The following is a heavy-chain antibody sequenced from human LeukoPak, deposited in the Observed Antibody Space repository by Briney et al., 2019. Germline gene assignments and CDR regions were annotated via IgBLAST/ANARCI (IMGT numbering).Heavy chain of an antibody. J-gene: IGHJ4*02. CDR3: AKDRPNYYDSSGHYYRRNGDY. CDR1: GFTFSIYA. CDR2: ISGNGAGT. D-gene: IGHD3-22*01. Sequence: TGGSLRLSCAASGFTFSIYAMSWVRQAPGRGLEWVSSISGNGAGTFYAGSVKGRCTISRDYSKNTLLLQMNSLRAEDSAIYYCAKDRPNYYDSSGHYYRRNGDYWGQGTLVTVSS. V-gene: IGHV3-23*01.